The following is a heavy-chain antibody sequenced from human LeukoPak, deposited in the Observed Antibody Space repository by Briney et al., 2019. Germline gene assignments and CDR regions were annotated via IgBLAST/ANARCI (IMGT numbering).Heavy chain of an antibody. J-gene: IGHJ3*02. D-gene: IGHD3-10*01. CDR3: ARLGDAFDI. Sequence: SETLSLTCTGSSAYISAYYWIWLRQPPGKGLEWIGYIYYSGSTNYNPSLKSRVTISVDTSKNQFSLKLSSMTAADTAVYYCARLGDAFDIWGQGTMVTVSS. CDR2: IYYSGST. CDR1: SAYISAYY. V-gene: IGHV4-59*08.